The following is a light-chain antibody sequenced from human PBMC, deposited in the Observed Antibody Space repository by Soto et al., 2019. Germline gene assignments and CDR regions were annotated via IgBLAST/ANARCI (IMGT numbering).Light chain of an antibody. CDR3: SSYTSSDVV. CDR2: VVS. J-gene: IGLJ2*01. CDR1: SSDVGGYNY. V-gene: IGLV2-14*01. Sequence: QSVLTQPASVSGSPGQSITISCTGTSSDVGGYNYVSWYQQHPGKAPKLMIYVVSNRPSGVSNRFSGSKSGNTASLTISGLQAEDEADYYCSSYTSSDVVFGGGTKLTVL.